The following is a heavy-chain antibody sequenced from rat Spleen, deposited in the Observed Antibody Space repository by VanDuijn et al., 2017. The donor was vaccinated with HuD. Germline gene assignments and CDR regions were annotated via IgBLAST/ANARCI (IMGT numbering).Heavy chain of an antibody. D-gene: IGHD1-1*01. J-gene: IGHJ2*01. Sequence: EVQLQESGPGLVKPSQSLSLTCSVTGYSITSSYRWNWIRKFPGNKMEWIGHISYSDITDYNPSLKSRISITRDTSKNQFFLQLNSVTTEDTATYYCARGQYYFDYWGQGVMVTVSS. V-gene: IGHV3-1*01. CDR3: ARGQYYFDY. CDR2: ISYSDIT. CDR1: GYSITSSY.